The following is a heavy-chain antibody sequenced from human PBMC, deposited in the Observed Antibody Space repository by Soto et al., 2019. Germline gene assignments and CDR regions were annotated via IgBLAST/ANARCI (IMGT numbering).Heavy chain of an antibody. CDR2: IKHDASDE. CDR3: VRDVYGCGSFGT. CDR1: GFTFSTDW. D-gene: IGHD3-10*01. V-gene: IGHV3-7*01. J-gene: IGHJ5*02. Sequence: EVQLVESGGGLVQPGESLRLSCEASGFTFSTDWLNWVRQAPGKGLEWVANIKHDASDEYYVDSVKGRFTISRDNGKSSLYLQMSGLRAEDTAVYYCVRDVYGCGSFGTWGQGTLVTVSS.